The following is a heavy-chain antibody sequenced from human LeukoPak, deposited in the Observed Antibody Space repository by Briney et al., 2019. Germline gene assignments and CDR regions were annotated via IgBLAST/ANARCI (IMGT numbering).Heavy chain of an antibody. D-gene: IGHD3-22*01. CDR2: INPNSGGT. CDR1: GYTFTGYY. CDR3: ARAVASNYDSSGYYFDY. Sequence: ASVKVSCKASGYTFTGYYMHWVRQAPGQGLEWMGWINPNSGGTNYAQKFQGRVTMTRDTSISTAYMELSRLRSDDTAVYYCARAVASNYDSSGYYFDYWGQGTLVTVSS. J-gene: IGHJ4*02. V-gene: IGHV1-2*02.